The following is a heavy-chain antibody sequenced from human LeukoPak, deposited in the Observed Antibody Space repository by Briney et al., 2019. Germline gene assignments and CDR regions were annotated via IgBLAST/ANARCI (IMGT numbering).Heavy chain of an antibody. CDR2: IKSKTDGGTT. J-gene: IGHJ5*02. CDR3: AEQSFFETTSHWFDP. V-gene: IGHV3-15*01. D-gene: IGHD1/OR15-1a*01. Sequence: GGSLRLSCAASGFTSSNAWMSWVRQAPGKGLEWVGRIKSKTDGGTTDYAAPVKGRFTISRDDSKNTLYLQMNSLKTEDTAVYYCAEQSFFETTSHWFDPWGQGTLVTVSS. CDR1: GFTSSNAW.